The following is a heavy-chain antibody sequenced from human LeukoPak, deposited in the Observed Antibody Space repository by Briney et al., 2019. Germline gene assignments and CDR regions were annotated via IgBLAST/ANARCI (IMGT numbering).Heavy chain of an antibody. CDR3: ARGYSSSWYVGSYYYYGMDV. CDR2: IKQDGSEK. Sequence: GGSLRLSCAASGFTFSSYWMSWVRQAPGKGLEWVANIKQDGSEKYYVDSVKGRFTTSRDNAKNSLYLQMNSLRAEDTAVYYCARGYSSSWYVGSYYYYGMDVWGQGTTVTVSS. V-gene: IGHV3-7*01. CDR1: GFTFSSYW. D-gene: IGHD6-13*01. J-gene: IGHJ6*02.